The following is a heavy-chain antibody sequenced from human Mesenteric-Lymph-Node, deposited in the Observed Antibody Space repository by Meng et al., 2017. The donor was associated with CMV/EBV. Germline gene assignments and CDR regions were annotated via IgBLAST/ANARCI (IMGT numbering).Heavy chain of an antibody. D-gene: IGHD1-1*01. J-gene: IGHJ6*02. CDR2: IRYDGRNK. V-gene: IGHV3-30*02. CDR3: ARPREGTRNGMDV. CDR1: GFTFSNYD. Sequence: GGSLRLSCTASGFTFSNYDMHWVRLAPGKGLEWVAFIRYDGRNKFYADSVKGRFTISRDNAKNTLYLQMNSLRAEDTAVYYCARPREGTRNGMDVWGQGTMVTVSS.